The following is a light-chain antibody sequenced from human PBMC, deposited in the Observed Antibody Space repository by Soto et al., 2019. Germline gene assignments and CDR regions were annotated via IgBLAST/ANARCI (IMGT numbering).Light chain of an antibody. V-gene: IGKV1-39*01. J-gene: IGKJ2*01. CDR2: AAS. Sequence: DIQMTQSPSSLSASVGDRVTITCRTSQSITNYLNWYQQKPGKAPKLLIYAASTLQSGVPSRFSGSGSGTDFTLTISSLQPGDFASYYCQQTYTSPLYTFGQGTKVEIK. CDR1: QSITNY. CDR3: QQTYTSPLYT.